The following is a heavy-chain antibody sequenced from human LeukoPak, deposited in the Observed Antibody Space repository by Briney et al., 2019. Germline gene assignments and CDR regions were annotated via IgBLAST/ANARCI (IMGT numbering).Heavy chain of an antibody. J-gene: IGHJ4*02. CDR1: GYTFTSYG. CDR2: INPNSGGT. Sequence: ASVKVSCKASGYTFTSYGISWVRQAPGQGLEWMGWINPNSGGTNYAQKFQGRVTMTRDTSISTAYMELSRLRSDDTAVYYCATLAVNSVYWGQGTLVTVSS. CDR3: ATLAVNSVY. D-gene: IGHD1-20*01. V-gene: IGHV1-2*02.